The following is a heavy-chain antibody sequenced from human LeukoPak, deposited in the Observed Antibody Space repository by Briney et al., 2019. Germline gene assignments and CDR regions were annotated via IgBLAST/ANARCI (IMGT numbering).Heavy chain of an antibody. CDR3: ARTCSGGSCGDAFDI. J-gene: IGHJ3*02. V-gene: IGHV3-21*01. D-gene: IGHD2-15*01. CDR2: ISSSSYI. Sequence: GGSLRLSCAVSGFTFSSYSMNWVRQAPGKGLEWVSSISSSSYIYYADSVKGRFTISRDNAKNSLYLQMNSLRAEDTAVYYCARTCSGGSCGDAFDIWGQGTMVTVSS. CDR1: GFTFSSYS.